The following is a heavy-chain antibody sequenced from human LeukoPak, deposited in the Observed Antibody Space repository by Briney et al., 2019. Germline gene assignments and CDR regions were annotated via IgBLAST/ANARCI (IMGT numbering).Heavy chain of an antibody. V-gene: IGHV3-23*01. D-gene: IGHD2-2*01. CDR1: GFTFNNYA. J-gene: IGHJ4*02. Sequence: PGGSLRLSCVASGFTFNNYAMSWVRQAPGKGLEWVSGIGDSGERAYYADSVKGRFSISRDNSRNTLYQQMNSLRAEDTALYFCAKSMVLVVPGAMYVYWGQGTRVTVSS. CDR2: IGDSGERA. CDR3: AKSMVLVVPGAMYVY.